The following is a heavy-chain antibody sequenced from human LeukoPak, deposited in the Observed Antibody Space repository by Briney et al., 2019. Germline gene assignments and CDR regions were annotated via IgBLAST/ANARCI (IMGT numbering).Heavy chain of an antibody. CDR3: AREDPRRGYSYGPFDY. CDR1: GFTFSGYW. J-gene: IGHJ4*02. Sequence: PGGSLRLSCAASGFTFSGYWMSWVRQAPGKGLGWVANIKQDVSEKYYVDSVKGRFTISRDNAKNSLYLQMNSLRAEDTAVYYCAREDPRRGYSYGPFDYWGQGTLVTVSS. CDR2: IKQDVSEK. D-gene: IGHD5-18*01. V-gene: IGHV3-7*01.